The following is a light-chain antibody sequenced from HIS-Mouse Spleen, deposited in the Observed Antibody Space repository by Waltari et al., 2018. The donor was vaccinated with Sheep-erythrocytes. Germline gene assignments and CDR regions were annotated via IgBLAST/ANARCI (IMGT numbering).Light chain of an antibody. CDR3: QQFNNYPRT. V-gene: IGKV1D-13*01. J-gene: IGKJ1*01. CDR1: QGISSA. CDR2: DAP. Sequence: TQLTQSPSSLSASVGARVTLPCRASQGISSALAWYQQKPGKAPKLLVYDAPSLESAGPSRFSGSGSGTDFTLTISSRQPEDFATYYCQQFNNYPRTFGQGTKVEIK.